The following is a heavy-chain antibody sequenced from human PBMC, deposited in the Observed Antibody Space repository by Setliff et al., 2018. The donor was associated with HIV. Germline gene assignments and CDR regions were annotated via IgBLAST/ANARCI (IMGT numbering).Heavy chain of an antibody. CDR3: ARQGSWLDS. D-gene: IGHD2-15*01. J-gene: IGHJ5*01. CDR1: GGSISSGSYY. CDR2: ISTGGAT. Sequence: SETLSLTCTVSGGSISSGSYYWNWIRQPAGKGLEWVGQISTGGATDYNSSLKSRVTISLDKPKNQFSLRLNSVTAADTAVYYCARQGSWLDSWGQGTLVTVSS. V-gene: IGHV4-61*09.